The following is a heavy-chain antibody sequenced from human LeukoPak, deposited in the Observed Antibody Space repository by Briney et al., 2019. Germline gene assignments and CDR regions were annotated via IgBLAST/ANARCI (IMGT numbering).Heavy chain of an antibody. D-gene: IGHD3-9*01. CDR2: IYHSGNT. J-gene: IGHJ4*02. CDR1: GYSISSGYY. V-gene: IGHV4-38-2*02. CDR3: ARDGERYFVW. Sequence: SETLSLTCTVSGYSISSGYYWGWIRQPPGKGLEWIGSIYHSGNTYYNPSLKSRVTISVDTSKNQFSLKLSSVTAADTAVYYCARDGERYFVWWGQGTLVTVSS.